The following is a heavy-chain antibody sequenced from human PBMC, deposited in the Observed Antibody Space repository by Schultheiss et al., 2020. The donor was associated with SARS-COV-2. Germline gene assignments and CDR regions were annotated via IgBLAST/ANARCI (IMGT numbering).Heavy chain of an antibody. Sequence: SETLSLTCSVSDFSISSGYYWGWIRQPPGKGLEWIGSIHHSGSIYYNPSLKSRVTISADTSKNQFSLKVSSVTAADTAVYYCARALGYWGQGTLVTVSS. CDR2: IHHSGSI. CDR3: ARALGY. J-gene: IGHJ4*02. CDR1: DFSISSGYY. V-gene: IGHV4-38-2*02.